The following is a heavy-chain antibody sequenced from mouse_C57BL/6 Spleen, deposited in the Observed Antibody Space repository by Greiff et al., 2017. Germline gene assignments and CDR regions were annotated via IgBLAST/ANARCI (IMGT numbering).Heavy chain of an antibody. CDR3: AREGGTNWARLDY. CDR2: IYPGDGDT. Sequence: QVQLQQSGAELVKPGASVKISCKASGYAFSSYWMNWVKQRPGKGLEWIGQIYPGDGDTNYNGKFKGKATLTADKSSSTAYMQLSSLTSEDSAVYFCAREGGTNWARLDYWGQGTTLTVSS. CDR1: GYAFSSYW. V-gene: IGHV1-80*01. J-gene: IGHJ2*01. D-gene: IGHD4-1*01.